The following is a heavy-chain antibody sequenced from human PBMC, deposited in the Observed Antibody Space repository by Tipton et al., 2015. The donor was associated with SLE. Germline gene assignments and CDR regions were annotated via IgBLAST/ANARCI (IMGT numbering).Heavy chain of an antibody. CDR3: ARGMVRDSDWPQFDY. Sequence: TLSLTCNVSGGSILSSNYFWGWIRQPPGKGLEWIGNMFFTGTTYCNPPLESRVTISVDSSKNQFSLKLTTVTAADTAVYYCARGMVRDSDWPQFDYWGQGTLVTVSS. CDR2: MFFTGTT. V-gene: IGHV4-39*07. D-gene: IGHD3-9*01. CDR1: GGSILSSNYF. J-gene: IGHJ4*02.